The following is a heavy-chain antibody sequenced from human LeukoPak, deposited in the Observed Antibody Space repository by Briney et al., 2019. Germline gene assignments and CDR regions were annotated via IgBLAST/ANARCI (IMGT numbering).Heavy chain of an antibody. J-gene: IGHJ4*02. CDR2: IRYDGSNK. V-gene: IGHV3-30*02. D-gene: IGHD3-10*01. CDR1: GFTFSSYS. CDR3: ARDAKYYYGSRTYFFFEY. Sequence: GGSLRLSCAASGFTFSSYSMNWVRQAPGKGLEWVAFIRYDGSNKYYADSVKGRFTISRDNSKNTLYLQMNSLRAEDTAVYYCARDAKYYYGSRTYFFFEYWGQGTLLSVSS.